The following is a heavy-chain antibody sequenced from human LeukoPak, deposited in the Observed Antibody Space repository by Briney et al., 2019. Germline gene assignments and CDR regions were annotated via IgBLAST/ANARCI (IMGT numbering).Heavy chain of an antibody. V-gene: IGHV1-18*01. CDR2: ISAYNGNT. D-gene: IGHD3-10*01. J-gene: IGHJ6*03. CDR3: ASSLLWFGELHFYMDV. Sequence: ASVKVSCKASGYTFTSYGISWVRQAPGQGLEWMGWISAYNGNTNYAQKLQGRVTMTTDTSTSTAYMELRSLRSDDTAVYYCASSLLWFGELHFYMDVWGKGTTVTVSS. CDR1: GYTFTSYG.